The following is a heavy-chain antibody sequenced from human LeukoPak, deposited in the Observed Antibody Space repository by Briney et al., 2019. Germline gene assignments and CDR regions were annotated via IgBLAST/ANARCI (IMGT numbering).Heavy chain of an antibody. CDR3: AKSNQYCSGGSCSFDP. CDR2: ISGSGGST. CDR1: GFTFSSYA. V-gene: IGHV3-23*01. Sequence: PGGSLRLSCAASGFTFSSYAMSWVRQAPGKGLEWVSAISGSGGSTYYADSVKGRFTISRDNSKNTLYPQMNSLRAEDTAVYYCAKSNQYCSGGSCSFDPWGQGTLVTVSS. J-gene: IGHJ5*02. D-gene: IGHD2-15*01.